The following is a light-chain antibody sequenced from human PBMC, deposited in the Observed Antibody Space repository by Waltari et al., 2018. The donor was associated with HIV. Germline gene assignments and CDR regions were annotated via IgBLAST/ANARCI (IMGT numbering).Light chain of an antibody. CDR1: NIGSKR. CDR3: QVWDTATAHVI. J-gene: IGLJ2*01. Sequence: SYVVTPPPSVSVAPGQTARISCGGDNIGSKRVHWYQQRPGQAPVLVIYYDSDRPSGIPERFSSSSSGNTDTLTISRVEAGDEADYFCQVWDTATAHVIFGGGTKLTVL. CDR2: YDS. V-gene: IGLV3-21*04.